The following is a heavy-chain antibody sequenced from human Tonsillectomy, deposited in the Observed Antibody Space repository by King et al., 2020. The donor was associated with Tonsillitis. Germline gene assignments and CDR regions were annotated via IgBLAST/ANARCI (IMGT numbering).Heavy chain of an antibody. CDR2: IYTDGSST. CDR3: ARAMTTDDY. D-gene: IGHD4-17*01. Sequence: VQLVESGGGLVQPGGSLRLSCAASGFTFSSYAMSWVRQAPGKGLEWVSVIYTDGSSTYYADSVKGRFTISRDNSKNTRYVQMNSLRAEDTAVYYCARAMTTDDYWGQGTLVTVSS. CDR1: GFTFSSYA. J-gene: IGHJ4*02. V-gene: IGHV3-23*03.